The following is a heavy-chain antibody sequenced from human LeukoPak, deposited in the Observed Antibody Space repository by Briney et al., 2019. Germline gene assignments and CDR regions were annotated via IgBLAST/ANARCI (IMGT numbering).Heavy chain of an antibody. CDR3: AKDRIAAAGTDWFDP. D-gene: IGHD6-13*01. Sequence: GGSLRLSCAASGFTFSSCGMSWVRQAPGKGLEWVSAISGSGGSTYYADSVKGRFTISRDNSKNTLYLQMNSLRAEDTAVYYCAKDRIAAAGTDWFDPWGQGTLVTVSS. J-gene: IGHJ5*02. CDR1: GFTFSSCG. V-gene: IGHV3-23*01. CDR2: ISGSGGST.